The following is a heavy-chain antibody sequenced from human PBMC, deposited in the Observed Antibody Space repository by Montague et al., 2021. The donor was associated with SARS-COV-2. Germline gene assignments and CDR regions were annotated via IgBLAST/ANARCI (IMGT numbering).Heavy chain of an antibody. CDR2: ISNSGGRT. J-gene: IGHJ6*02. Sequence: SLRLSCAASGFTFSSYALTWVRQAPGKGLEWASAISNSGGRTYYADSVKGRFTISRDNSKNTLYLQMNSLRGEDTAIYYCAKSGVVINPYYYYGMDVWGQGTTVTVSS. CDR3: AKSGVVINPYYYYGMDV. V-gene: IGHV3-23*01. CDR1: GFTFSSYA. D-gene: IGHD3-22*01.